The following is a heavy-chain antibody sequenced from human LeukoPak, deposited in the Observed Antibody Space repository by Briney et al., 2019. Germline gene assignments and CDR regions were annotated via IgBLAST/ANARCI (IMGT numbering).Heavy chain of an antibody. Sequence: GASVKVSCKASGGTFSSYAISWVRQAPGQGLEWMGRIIPILGIANYAQKFQGRVTITADKSTSTAYMELSSLRSEDTAVYYCARGPAGYSSGWSKFDYWGQGALVTVSS. CDR1: GGTFSSYA. CDR2: IIPILGIA. V-gene: IGHV1-69*04. J-gene: IGHJ4*02. CDR3: ARGPAGYSSGWSKFDY. D-gene: IGHD6-19*01.